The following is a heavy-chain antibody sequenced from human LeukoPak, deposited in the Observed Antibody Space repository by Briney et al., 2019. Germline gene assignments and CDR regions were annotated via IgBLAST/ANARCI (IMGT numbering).Heavy chain of an antibody. CDR1: GFTVDDYA. D-gene: IGHD3-22*01. CDR3: AKDSGGYYDSSGYFDY. Sequence: SLRLSCAASGFTVDDYARQWVRHAPGKGLEGVSGISRNSGSIVYADSVKGRFTISRDNAKNSLYLQMHSLRADDTALYYCAKDSGGYYDSSGYFDYWGQGTLVTVSS. V-gene: IGHV3-9*01. CDR2: ISRNSGSI. J-gene: IGHJ4*02.